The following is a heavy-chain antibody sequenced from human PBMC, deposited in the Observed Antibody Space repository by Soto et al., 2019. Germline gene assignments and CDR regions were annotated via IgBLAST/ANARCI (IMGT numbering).Heavy chain of an antibody. CDR3: ARGGHDYGDYASPRIYYGMDV. CDR1: GYTFTSYY. J-gene: IGHJ6*02. D-gene: IGHD4-17*01. Sequence: ASVKVSCKASGYTFTSYYMHWVRQAPVQGLEWMGIINPSGGSTSYAQKFQGRVTMTRDTTTSTVYMELSSLRSEDTAVYYCARGGHDYGDYASPRIYYGMDVWGQGTTVTVSS. CDR2: INPSGGST. V-gene: IGHV1-46*01.